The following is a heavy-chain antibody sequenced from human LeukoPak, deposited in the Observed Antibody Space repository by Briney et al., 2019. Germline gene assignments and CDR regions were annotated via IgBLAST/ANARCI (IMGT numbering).Heavy chain of an antibody. Sequence: SETLSLTCTVSGGSISSYYWSWIRQPAGKGLEWIGRIYTSGSTNYNPSLKSRVTMSVDTSKNQFSLKLSSVTAADTAVYYCARDTRPGYSSGWYIWYFDLWGRGTLVTVSS. J-gene: IGHJ2*01. V-gene: IGHV4-4*07. CDR3: ARDTRPGYSSGWYIWYFDL. CDR2: IYTSGST. CDR1: GGSISSYY. D-gene: IGHD6-19*01.